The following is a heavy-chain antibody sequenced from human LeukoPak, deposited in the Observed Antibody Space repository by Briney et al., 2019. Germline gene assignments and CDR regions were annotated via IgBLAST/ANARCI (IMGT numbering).Heavy chain of an antibody. CDR1: GDSISSSYYY. V-gene: IGHV4-39*01. CDR3: ARRSHCMGGSCPPV. D-gene: IGHD2-15*01. J-gene: IGHJ6*02. Sequence: PSETLSLTCTVSGDSISSSYYYWVWIRQPPGKGLEWIGSIYYGGSTYSNPSLESRVTISSDTSKNQFSLKLYSVTATDTAVYYCARRSHCMGGSCPPVWGQGTTVTVSS. CDR2: IYYGGST.